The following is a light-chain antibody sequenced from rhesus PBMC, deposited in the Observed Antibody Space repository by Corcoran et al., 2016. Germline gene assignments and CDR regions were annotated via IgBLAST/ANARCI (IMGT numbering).Light chain of an antibody. CDR2: GAS. V-gene: IGKV3-24*04. Sequence: EIVMTQSPATLALSPGERATLSCRASQSVSSYLAWYQQKPGQAPRLLIYGASSRAPGIPDRFRGSGSGTELTLTISSLEPEDVGVYFCRQGSNWPYSFGQGTKVEIK. CDR3: RQGSNWPYS. J-gene: IGKJ2*01. CDR1: QSVSSY.